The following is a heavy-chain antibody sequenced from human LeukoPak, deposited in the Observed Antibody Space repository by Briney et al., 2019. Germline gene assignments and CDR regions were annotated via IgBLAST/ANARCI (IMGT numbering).Heavy chain of an antibody. V-gene: IGHV3-7*04. CDR1: GFTFSSYW. Sequence: GGSLRLSCAASGFTFSSYWMSWVRQAPGKGLEWVASIKQDGSEKYYVDSVKGRFTISRDNAKNSLYLQMNSLRAEDTAVYYCARYSSGDAFDIWGQGTMVTVSS. J-gene: IGHJ3*02. CDR3: ARYSSGDAFDI. D-gene: IGHD6-19*01. CDR2: IKQDGSEK.